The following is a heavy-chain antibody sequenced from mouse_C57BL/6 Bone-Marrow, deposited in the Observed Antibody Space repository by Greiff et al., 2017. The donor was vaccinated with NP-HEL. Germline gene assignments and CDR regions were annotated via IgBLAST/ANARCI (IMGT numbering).Heavy chain of an antibody. D-gene: IGHD1-1*01. CDR3: ARGPTPAY. CDR1: GYSITSGYY. CDR2: ISYDGSN. Sequence: EVQLQESGPGLVKPSQSLSLTCSVTGYSITSGYYWNWIRQFPGNKLEWMGYISYDGSNNYNPSLKNRISITRDTSKNQFFLKLNSVTTEDTATYYCARGPTPAYWGQGTLVTVSA. V-gene: IGHV3-6*01. J-gene: IGHJ3*01.